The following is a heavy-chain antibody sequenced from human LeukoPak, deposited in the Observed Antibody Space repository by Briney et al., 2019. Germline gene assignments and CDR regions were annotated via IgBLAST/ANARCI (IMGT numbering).Heavy chain of an antibody. J-gene: IGHJ4*02. D-gene: IGHD5-12*01. V-gene: IGHV4-34*01. CDR2: INHSGST. CDR3: ARAGGRDFHFDS. CDR1: GGSFSGYY. Sequence: SETLSLTCAVYGGSFSGYYWSWIRQPPGKGLEWIGEINHSGSTNYNPSLKSRVTMSVDKSKNQFSLKLSSVTAADTAFYFCARAGGRDFHFDSWGQGTLVTVSS.